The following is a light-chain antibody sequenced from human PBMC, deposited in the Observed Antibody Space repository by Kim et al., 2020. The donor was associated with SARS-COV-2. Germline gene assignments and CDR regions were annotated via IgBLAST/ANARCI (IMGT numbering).Light chain of an antibody. CDR1: SSNIGKNC. J-gene: IGLJ3*02. V-gene: IGLV1-51*01. CDR2: DKN. Sequence: PGQLSPIPCSRSSSNIGKNCVSWYQQLPGTAPNLLIDDKNKRPSGIPGRFSGPKSGTSATLGITGLQTGDEADDYCGTWDSSLSAVFGGGTQLTVL. CDR3: GTWDSSLSAV.